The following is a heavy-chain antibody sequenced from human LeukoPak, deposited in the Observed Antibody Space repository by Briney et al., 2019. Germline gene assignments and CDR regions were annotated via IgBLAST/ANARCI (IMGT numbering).Heavy chain of an antibody. D-gene: IGHD6-19*01. V-gene: IGHV4-61*02. CDR3: ARDSSGWKSNGAFDI. Sequence: PSETLSLTCTVSGGSISSGSYYWSWIRQPAGTGLEWIGRIYTSGSTNYNPSLKSRVTISVDTSENQFSLKLSSVTAADTAVYYCARDSSGWKSNGAFDIWGQGTMVTVSS. CDR2: IYTSGST. CDR1: GGSISSGSYY. J-gene: IGHJ3*02.